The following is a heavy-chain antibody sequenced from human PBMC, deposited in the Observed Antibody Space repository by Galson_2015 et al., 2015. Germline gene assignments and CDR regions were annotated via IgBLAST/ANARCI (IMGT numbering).Heavy chain of an antibody. D-gene: IGHD6-6*01. J-gene: IGHJ2*01. CDR2: ISSSGSTI. CDR3: ARDSYSSSSGNFDL. CDR1: GFTFSDYY. Sequence: SLRLSCAASGFTFSDYYMSWIRQAPGKGLEWVSYISSSGSTIYYADSVKGRFTISRDNAKSSLYLQMNSLRAEDTAVYYCARDSYSSSSGNFDLWGRGTLVTVSS. V-gene: IGHV3-11*01.